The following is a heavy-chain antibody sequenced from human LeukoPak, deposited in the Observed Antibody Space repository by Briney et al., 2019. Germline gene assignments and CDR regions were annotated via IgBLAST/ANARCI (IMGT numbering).Heavy chain of an antibody. CDR2: ISGSGGST. J-gene: IGHJ4*02. V-gene: IGHV3-23*01. D-gene: IGHD6-19*01. CDR3: AKELSSGYYGYYFDY. Sequence: PGRSLRLSCAASGFTFSSYAMSWVRQAPGKGLEWVSTISGSGGSTNYADSVKGRFTISRDNSKNTLYLQMNSLRAEDTAVYYCAKELSSGYYGYYFDYWAREPWSPSPQ. CDR1: GFTFSSYA.